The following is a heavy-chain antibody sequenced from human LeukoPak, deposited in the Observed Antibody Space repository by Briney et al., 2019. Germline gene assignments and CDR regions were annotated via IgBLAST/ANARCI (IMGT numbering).Heavy chain of an antibody. Sequence: SVKVSCKASGGTFGSYAISWVRQAPGQGLEWMGGIIPIFGTANYAQKFQGRVTITADESTSTAYMELSSLRSEDTAVYYCARDQHPTGWYFDLWGRGTLVTVSS. V-gene: IGHV1-69*01. CDR2: IIPIFGTA. D-gene: IGHD2-8*02. CDR3: ARDQHPTGWYFDL. CDR1: GGTFGSYA. J-gene: IGHJ2*01.